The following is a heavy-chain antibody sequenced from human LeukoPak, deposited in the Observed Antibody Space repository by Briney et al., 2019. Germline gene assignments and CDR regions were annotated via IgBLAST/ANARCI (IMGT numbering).Heavy chain of an antibody. Sequence: SETLSLTCTVSGGSISSYYWSWIRQPPGKGLEWIGYIYYSGSTNYNPSLKSRVTISVDTSKNQFSLKLSSVTAADTAVYYCARHGVRGVLSYFDDWGQGALVTVSS. V-gene: IGHV4-59*08. CDR2: IYYSGST. CDR3: ARHGVRGVLSYFDD. CDR1: GGSISSYY. D-gene: IGHD3-10*01. J-gene: IGHJ4*02.